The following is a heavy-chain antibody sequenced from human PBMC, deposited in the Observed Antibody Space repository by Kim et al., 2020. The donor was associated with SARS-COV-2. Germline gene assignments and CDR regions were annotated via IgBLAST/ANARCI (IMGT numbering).Heavy chain of an antibody. Sequence: ASVKVSCKTSGYLFLGYFMYWVRQAPGQGLESMGWINPKSGGTNYAQKFQDKITMTRDTSDTTFFLELNSLTSDDTAVYYCARRQYTGAFDSWGQGTLVTVSS. D-gene: IGHD7-27*01. CDR1: GYLFLGYF. J-gene: IGHJ5*01. CDR2: INPKSGGT. CDR3: ARRQYTGAFDS. V-gene: IGHV1-2*02.